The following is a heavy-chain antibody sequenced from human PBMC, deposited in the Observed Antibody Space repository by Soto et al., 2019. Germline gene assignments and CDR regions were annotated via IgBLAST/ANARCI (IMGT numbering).Heavy chain of an antibody. CDR1: GGSFSTYY. CDR3: ARGGSNDRQVAFDI. J-gene: IGHJ3*02. V-gene: IGHV4-34*01. CDR2: INHNGNN. Sequence: SEPLSLTCVVSGGSFSTYYYSWIRQSPGKGLEWIGEINHNGNNNYSPSLKSRVTMSLDTSKNQFSLKLTSVTAADTAVYYCARGGSNDRQVAFDIWGQGTMVTVSS. D-gene: IGHD1-26*01.